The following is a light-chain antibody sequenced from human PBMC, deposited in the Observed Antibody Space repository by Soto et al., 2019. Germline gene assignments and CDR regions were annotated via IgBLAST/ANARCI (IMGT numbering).Light chain of an antibody. J-gene: IGLJ2*01. Sequence: QSALTQPRSASGSPGQSVTISCTGTTSDVGGYYYVSWYQQHPGKAPKLMIYDVSKRPSGVPDRFSGSKSGNTASLTISGLQAEDAADYYCCSYAGSYTVVFGGGTKVTVL. CDR2: DVS. CDR3: CSYAGSYTVV. CDR1: TSDVGGYYY. V-gene: IGLV2-11*01.